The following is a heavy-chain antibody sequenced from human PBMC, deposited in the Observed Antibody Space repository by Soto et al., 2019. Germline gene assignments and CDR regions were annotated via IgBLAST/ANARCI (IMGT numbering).Heavy chain of an antibody. Sequence: GASVKVSCKASGYTFTSYAMHWVRQAPGQRLEWMGWINAGNGNTKYSQKFQGRVTITRDTSASTAYMELSSLRSEDTAVYYCAREAMKHDYSNSAWFDPWGQGTLVTVSS. J-gene: IGHJ5*02. V-gene: IGHV1-3*01. CDR2: INAGNGNT. D-gene: IGHD4-4*01. CDR1: GYTFTSYA. CDR3: AREAMKHDYSNSAWFDP.